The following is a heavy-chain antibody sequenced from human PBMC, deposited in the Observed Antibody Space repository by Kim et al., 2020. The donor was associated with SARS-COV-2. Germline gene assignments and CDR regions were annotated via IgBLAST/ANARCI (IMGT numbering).Heavy chain of an antibody. D-gene: IGHD5-12*01. CDR2: IYYSGST. CDR3: ARGWDIVATEG. CDR1: GGSISSSSYY. Sequence: SETLSLTCTVSGGSISSSSYYWGWIRQPPGKGLEWIGSIYYSGSTYYNPSLKSRVTISVDTSKNQFSLKLSSVTAADTAVYYCARGWDIVATEGWGQGTLVTVSS. V-gene: IGHV4-39*01. J-gene: IGHJ4*02.